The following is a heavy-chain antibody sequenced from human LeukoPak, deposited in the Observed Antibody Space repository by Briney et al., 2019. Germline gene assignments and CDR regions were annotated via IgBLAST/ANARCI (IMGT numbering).Heavy chain of an antibody. Sequence: TGGSLRLSCAASGLTFDDYGMGGVRQAPGKGLEWGAGINWSGGSTGYAVSVKGRFTVSRDNAQNSLYLQMNSLRADDTALYYCAREYYYDSSGYYSTFDYWGQGTLVTVSS. CDR2: INWSGGST. V-gene: IGHV3-20*04. CDR1: GLTFDDYG. J-gene: IGHJ4*02. CDR3: AREYYYDSSGYYSTFDY. D-gene: IGHD3-22*01.